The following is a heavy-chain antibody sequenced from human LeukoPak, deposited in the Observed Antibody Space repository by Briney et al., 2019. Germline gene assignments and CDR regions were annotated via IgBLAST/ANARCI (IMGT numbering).Heavy chain of an antibody. J-gene: IGHJ4*02. V-gene: IGHV2-5*02. CDR2: IYWDDDK. Sequence: SGPPRVNPTQTLTLTCTFSGFSLSTSGIHVGWIRPPPGKALEWLAFIYWDDDKRYIPSLKSRLTITKDTSKNQVVLTMTNMDPVDTATYYCAHRQGISLHFDHWGQGTLVTVSS. CDR1: GFSLSTSGIH. CDR3: AHRQGISLHFDH.